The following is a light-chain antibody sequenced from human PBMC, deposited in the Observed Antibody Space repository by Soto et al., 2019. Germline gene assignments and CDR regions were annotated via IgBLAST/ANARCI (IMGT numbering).Light chain of an antibody. J-gene: IGKJ4*01. V-gene: IGKV3-20*01. CDR1: QSLTRNY. Sequence: IVLTQSPGTLSLSPGEEATLSCRASQSLTRNYLAWYQKRPGKAPRLLIYGASTRATGIPDRFSGSGSGTDFTLTISRLEAEDFAVYYCQQYANSRTFGGGTKVEVK. CDR3: QQYANSRT. CDR2: GAS.